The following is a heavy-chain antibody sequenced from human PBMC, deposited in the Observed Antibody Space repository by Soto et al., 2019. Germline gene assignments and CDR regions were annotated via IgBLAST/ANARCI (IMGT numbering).Heavy chain of an antibody. Sequence: QVQLQESGPGLVKPSQTLSLTCTVSGGSISSGDYYWSWIRQPPGKGLEWIGYIYYSGSTYYNPYLKSRVTISVDTSKIQVSLKLSSVTAADTAVYYCARVGGFGATTIDYWGQGTLVTVSA. CDR3: ARVGGFGATTIDY. D-gene: IGHD3-10*01. V-gene: IGHV4-30-4*01. J-gene: IGHJ4*02. CDR1: GGSISSGDYY. CDR2: IYYSGST.